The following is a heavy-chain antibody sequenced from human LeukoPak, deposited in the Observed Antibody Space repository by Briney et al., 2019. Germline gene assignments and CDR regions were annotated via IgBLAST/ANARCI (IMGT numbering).Heavy chain of an antibody. CDR1: GRPISSGSYQ. CDR3: ARDGVIPAAKIYYYYYYMDV. V-gene: IGHV4-61*02. J-gene: IGHJ6*03. CDR2: IYTSGST. Sequence: SDTLSLTCTVSGRPISSGSYQWSWIRQPGGKGLEWIGRIYTSGSTNYNPSLKSRVTISVDTSKNQFSLRLSSVTAADTAVYYCARDGVIPAAKIYYYYYYMDVWGKGNTVTVSS. D-gene: IGHD2-2*01.